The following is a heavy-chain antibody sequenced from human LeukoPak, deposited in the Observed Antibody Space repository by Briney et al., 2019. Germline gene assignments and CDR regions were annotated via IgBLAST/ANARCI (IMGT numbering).Heavy chain of an antibody. CDR1: GDTVSSNSAA. V-gene: IGHV6-1*01. Sequence: SQTLSLTCAISGDTVSSNSAAWNWIRQSPSRGLEWLGRTYYRSKWYNDYAGSLKSRITINADTSKNQFSLQLDSVTPEDTAVYYCTRHGYPWGQGTLVTVSS. CDR2: TYYRSKWYN. J-gene: IGHJ5*02. CDR3: TRHGYP.